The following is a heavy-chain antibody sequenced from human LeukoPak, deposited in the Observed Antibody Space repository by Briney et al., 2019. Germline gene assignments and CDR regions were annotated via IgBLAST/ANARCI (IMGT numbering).Heavy chain of an antibody. Sequence: SETLSLTSTVSSYSISSGYYWGWIRQPPGKGLEWIGSIYHSGSTYFNPSLKSRVTISVDTSKNQFSLKLSSVTAADTAVYYCASMTGSDHYYFDYWGQGSLVTVSP. V-gene: IGHV4-38-2*02. D-gene: IGHD3-9*01. CDR3: ASMTGSDHYYFDY. CDR2: IYHSGST. CDR1: SYSISSGYY. J-gene: IGHJ4*02.